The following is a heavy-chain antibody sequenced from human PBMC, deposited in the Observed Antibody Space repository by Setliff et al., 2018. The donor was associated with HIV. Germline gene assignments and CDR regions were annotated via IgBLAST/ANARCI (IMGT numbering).Heavy chain of an antibody. J-gene: IGHJ4*02. CDR2: IYYSGST. CDR3: ARDESQVEVHRGYSYGSFDY. D-gene: IGHD5-18*01. V-gene: IGHV4-31*03. Sequence: KPSETLSLTCTVSGGSISSGGYYWSWIRQHPGKGLEWIGYIYYSGSTYYNPSLKSRVTISVDTSKNQFSLRLSSVTAADTAVYYCARDESQVEVHRGYSYGSFDYWGQGTLVTVSS. CDR1: GGSISSGGYY.